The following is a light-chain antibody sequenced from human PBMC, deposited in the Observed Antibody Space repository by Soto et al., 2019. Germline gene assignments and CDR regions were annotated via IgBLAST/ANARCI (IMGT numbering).Light chain of an antibody. V-gene: IGKV3-15*01. J-gene: IGKJ4*01. CDR3: QQYNYCPLS. CDR1: QGLGTN. CDR2: AAS. Sequence: EVVMTQSPATLSVSPGERATLSCKASQGLGTNLAWYQQKPGQGPRLLIYAASNRATGVPARFSGSGSQTEFTLTISSLQSEDFVVYYCQQYNYCPLSFGGGTKVDIK.